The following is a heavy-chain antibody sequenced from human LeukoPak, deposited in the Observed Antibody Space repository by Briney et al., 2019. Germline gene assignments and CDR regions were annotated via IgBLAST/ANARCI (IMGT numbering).Heavy chain of an antibody. D-gene: IGHD6-19*01. V-gene: IGHV3-30-3*01. CDR3: AREVTTQWLVRIGGYFDY. CDR2: ISYDGSNK. Sequence: GRSLRLSCTASGFTFGDYAMHWVRQAPGKGLEWVAVISYDGSNKYYADSVKGRFTISRDNSKNTLYLQMNSLRAEDTAMYYCAREVTTQWLVRIGGYFDYWGQGTLVTVSS. CDR1: GFTFGDYA. J-gene: IGHJ4*02.